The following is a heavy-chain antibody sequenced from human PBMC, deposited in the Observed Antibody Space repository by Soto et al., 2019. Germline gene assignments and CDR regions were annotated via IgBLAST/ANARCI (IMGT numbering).Heavy chain of an antibody. CDR3: ARGRISPYYFDY. Sequence: GGSLRLSCAASGFTVSSNYMSWVRQAPGKGLEWVSVIYSGGSTYYADSVKGRFTISRDNSKNTLYLQMNSLRAEDTAVYYCARGRISPYYFDYWGQGTLVTVSS. CDR1: GFTVSSNY. J-gene: IGHJ4*02. V-gene: IGHV3-66*01. CDR2: IYSGGST.